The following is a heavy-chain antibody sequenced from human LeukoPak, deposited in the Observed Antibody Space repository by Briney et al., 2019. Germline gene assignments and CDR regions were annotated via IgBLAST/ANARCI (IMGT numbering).Heavy chain of an antibody. CDR2: IYSGGST. J-gene: IGHJ4*02. CDR3: ARDFYGSSRYFHDY. CDR1: GFTVSGNY. D-gene: IGHD3-22*01. Sequence: GGSLRLSCAASGFTVSGNYMSWVRQAPGKGLEWVSVIYSGGSTYYADSVKGRFTISRDNSKNTLYLRMNSLRAEDTAVYYCARDFYGSSRYFHDYWGQGTLVTVSS. V-gene: IGHV3-66*01.